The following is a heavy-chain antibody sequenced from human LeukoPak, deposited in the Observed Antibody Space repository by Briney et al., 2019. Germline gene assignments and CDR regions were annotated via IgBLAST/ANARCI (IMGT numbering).Heavy chain of an antibody. CDR1: GGSISSSSYY. D-gene: IGHD3-10*01. V-gene: IGHV4-39*07. CDR3: ARDLVWFGELLDYFDY. CDR2: IYYSGGT. Sequence: SETLSLTCTVSGGSISSSSYYWGWIRQPPGKGLEWIGSIYYSGGTYYNPSLKSRVTISVDTSKNQFSLKLSSVTAADTAVYYCARDLVWFGELLDYFDYWGQGTLVTVSS. J-gene: IGHJ4*02.